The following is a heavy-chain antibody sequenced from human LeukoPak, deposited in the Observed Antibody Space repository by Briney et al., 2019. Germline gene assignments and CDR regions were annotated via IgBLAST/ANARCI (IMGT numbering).Heavy chain of an antibody. CDR3: ARDPYSGNYGAYYYYYMDV. CDR2: ITSSSSYM. J-gene: IGHJ6*03. Sequence: PGGSLRLSCAASGFTFSSYNMNWVRQAPGKGLEWVSSITSSSSYMYYADSVKGRFTISRDNAKNSLYLQMDSLRVEDTAEYYCARDPYSGNYGAYYYYYMDVWGKGTTVTVSS. D-gene: IGHD1-26*01. V-gene: IGHV3-21*06. CDR1: GFTFSSYN.